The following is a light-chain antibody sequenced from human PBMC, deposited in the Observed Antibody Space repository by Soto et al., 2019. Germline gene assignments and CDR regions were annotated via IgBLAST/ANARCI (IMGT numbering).Light chain of an antibody. CDR3: SSYTSRTTDV. J-gene: IGLJ1*01. V-gene: IGLV2-14*01. Sequence: QSALTQPASVSGSPGQSITISCTGTSSDVGGYNFVSWYQHHPGKAPKLMIYEVTNRPSGVSNRFSGSKSGNTASLTISGLQADDEADYYCSSYTSRTTDVFGTGTKVTVL. CDR2: EVT. CDR1: SSDVGGYNF.